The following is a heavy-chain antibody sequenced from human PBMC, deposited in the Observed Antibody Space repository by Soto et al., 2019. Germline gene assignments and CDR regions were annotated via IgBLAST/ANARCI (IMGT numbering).Heavy chain of an antibody. J-gene: IGHJ6*03. CDR1: GGTFSSYT. V-gene: IGHV1-69*08. CDR2: IIPVLGIA. Sequence: QVQLVQSGAEVKKPGSSVKVSCKASGGTFSSYTISWVRQAPGQGLEWMGRIIPVLGIANYAQKFQGRVTITADKSTSTAYMELSSLRSEDTAVYYCARDQLSEPMDVWGKGTTVTVSS. CDR3: ARDQLSEPMDV.